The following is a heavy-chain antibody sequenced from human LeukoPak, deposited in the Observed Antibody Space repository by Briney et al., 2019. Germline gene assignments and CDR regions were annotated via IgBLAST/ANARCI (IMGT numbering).Heavy chain of an antibody. CDR2: INPNSGGT. CDR3: ATAVAGISYYYYYMDV. CDR1: GYTFTGYY. V-gene: IGHV1-2*02. Sequence: ASVKVSCKASGYTFTGYYMHWVRQAPGQGLEWMGWINPNSGGTNYAQEFQGRVTMTRDTSISTAYMELSRLRSDDTAVYYCATAVAGISYYYYYMDVWGKGTTVTVSS. J-gene: IGHJ6*03. D-gene: IGHD6-19*01.